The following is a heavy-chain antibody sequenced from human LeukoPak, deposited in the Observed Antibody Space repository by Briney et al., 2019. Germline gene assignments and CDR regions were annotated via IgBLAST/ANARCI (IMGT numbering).Heavy chain of an antibody. Sequence: WASVKVSCKASGYTFSMYGVSWVRQAPGQGLEWMGRISAYNGNTNYVQRLQGRVTMATDTSTSTAYMELRSLRSDDTAVYYCARDRGALPLTTFFDYWGQGTLVTVSS. J-gene: IGHJ4*02. V-gene: IGHV1-18*04. CDR1: GYTFSMYG. D-gene: IGHD3-16*01. CDR3: ARDRGALPLTTFFDY. CDR2: ISAYNGNT.